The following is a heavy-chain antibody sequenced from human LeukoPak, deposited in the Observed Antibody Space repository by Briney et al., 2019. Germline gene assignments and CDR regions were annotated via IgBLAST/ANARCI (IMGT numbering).Heavy chain of an antibody. CDR3: AKDRHSYGSSYYFDY. V-gene: IGHV3-23*01. CDR2: ISGSGGST. D-gene: IGHD5-18*01. CDR1: GFTFSSYA. Sequence: SGGSLRLSCAASGFTFSSYAMSWVRQAPGKGLEWVSAISGSGGSTYYADSVKGRFTISRDNSKNTLYLQMNSLRAEDTAVYYCAKDRHSYGSSYYFDYWGQGTLVTVSS. J-gene: IGHJ4*02.